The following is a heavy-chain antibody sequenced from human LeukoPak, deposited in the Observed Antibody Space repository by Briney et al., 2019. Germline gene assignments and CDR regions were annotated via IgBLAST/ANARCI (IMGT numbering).Heavy chain of an antibody. D-gene: IGHD4-17*01. CDR3: ARDPYGDNWFDP. J-gene: IGHJ5*02. CDR1: GFTFSSYR. CDR2: IKEDGSEK. V-gene: IGHV3-7*01. Sequence: QPGGSLRLSCAASGFTFSSYRMSWVRQAPGKGLEWVANIKEDGSEKYYVDSVKGRFTISRDNAKKSLYLQMNNLRAEDTAVYYCARDPYGDNWFDPWGQGTLVTVSS.